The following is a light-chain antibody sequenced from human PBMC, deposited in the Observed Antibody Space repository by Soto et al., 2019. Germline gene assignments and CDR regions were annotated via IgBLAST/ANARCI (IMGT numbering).Light chain of an antibody. Sequence: DIVMTQSPLSLPVTPGEPASISCRSSESLLHSNGYNYLDWYLQKPGQSPQLLIFLGSNRASGVPDRFSGSGSGKDFTLKISRVEAEDVGVYYYMQALQTPWTFGQGTKVDIK. J-gene: IGKJ1*01. V-gene: IGKV2-28*01. CDR3: MQALQTPWT. CDR1: ESLLHSNGYNY. CDR2: LGS.